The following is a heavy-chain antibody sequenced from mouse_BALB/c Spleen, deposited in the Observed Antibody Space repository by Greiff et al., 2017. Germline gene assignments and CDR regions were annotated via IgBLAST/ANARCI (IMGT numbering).Heavy chain of an antibody. V-gene: IGHV5-17*02. CDR3: AKRWYYTMDY. CDR2: ISSGSSTI. D-gene: IGHD2-3*01. Sequence: EVKVVESGGGLVQPGGSRKLSCAASGFTFSSFGMHWVRQAPEKGLEWVAYISSGSSTIYYADTVKGRFTISRDNPKNTLYLQMSSLKSEDTAMYYCAKRWYYTMDYWGQGTSVTVSS. CDR1: GFTFSSFG. J-gene: IGHJ4*01.